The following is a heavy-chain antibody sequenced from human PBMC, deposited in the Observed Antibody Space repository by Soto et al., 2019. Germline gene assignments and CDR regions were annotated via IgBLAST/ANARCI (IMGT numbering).Heavy chain of an antibody. J-gene: IGHJ4*02. CDR1: GGSFSGYY. V-gene: IGHV4-34*01. CDR2: INHSGST. CDR3: ARSRIVGATTKFDY. Sequence: ETLSLTCAVYGGSFSGYYWSWIRRPPGKGLEWIGEINHSGSTNYNPSLKSRVTISVDTSKNQFSLKLSSVTAADTAVYYCARSRIVGATTKFDYWGQGTLVTVSS. D-gene: IGHD1-26*01.